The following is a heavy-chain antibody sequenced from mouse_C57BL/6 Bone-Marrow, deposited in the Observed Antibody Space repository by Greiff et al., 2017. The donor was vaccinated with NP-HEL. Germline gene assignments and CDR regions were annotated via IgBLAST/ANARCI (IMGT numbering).Heavy chain of an antibody. V-gene: IGHV2-9-1*01. CDR3: ARNWGDYDLFAY. Sequence: VKVVESGPGLVAPSQSLSITCTVSGFSLTSYAISWVRQPPGKGLEWLGVIWTGGGTNYNSALKSRLSISKDNSKSQVFLKMNSLQTDDTARYYCARNWGDYDLFAYWGQGTLVTVSA. J-gene: IGHJ3*01. CDR1: GFSLTSYA. CDR2: IWTGGGT. D-gene: IGHD2-4*01.